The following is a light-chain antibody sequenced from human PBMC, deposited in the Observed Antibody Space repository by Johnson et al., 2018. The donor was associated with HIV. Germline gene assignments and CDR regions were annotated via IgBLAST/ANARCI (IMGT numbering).Light chain of an antibody. CDR2: KND. CDR3: ATWVGSLTIGGV. V-gene: IGLV1-51*02. CDR1: YSNFGNNY. J-gene: IGLJ1*01. Sequence: HSVLTQPPSVSAAPGQKVTISCSRNYSNFGNNYVSWYQQLPGTAPKLLIYKNDQRPSGSPARFSGSKSGTSATLGITGLQTGDEADYYCATWVGSLTIGGVFGTGTKVTVL.